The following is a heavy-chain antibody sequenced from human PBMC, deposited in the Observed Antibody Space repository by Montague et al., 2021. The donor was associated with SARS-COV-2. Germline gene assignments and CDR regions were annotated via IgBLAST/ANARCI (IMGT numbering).Heavy chain of an antibody. Sequence: SETLSLTCTVSGGSISSNNYYWDWIRQPPGKGLEWIGSIYDSGSTYYNPSLKSRVTISVDTSKNHFSLKLNSVTAADTAVYHCARRGRKLLPVATTIGGFDIWGQGTMVTVSS. D-gene: IGHD5-12*01. CDR3: ARRGRKLLPVATTIGGFDI. V-gene: IGHV4-39*02. J-gene: IGHJ3*02. CDR1: GGSISSNNYY. CDR2: IYDSGST.